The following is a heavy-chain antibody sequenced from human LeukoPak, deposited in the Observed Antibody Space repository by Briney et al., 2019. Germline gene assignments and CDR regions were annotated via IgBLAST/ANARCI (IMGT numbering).Heavy chain of an antibody. Sequence: SETLSLTCTVSGGSISSSSYYWGWIRQPPGKGLEWIGSIYYSGSTYYNPSLKSRVTISVDTSKNQFSLKLSSVTAADTAVYYCARDPSSGYSGYDHFDYWGQGTLVTVSS. J-gene: IGHJ4*02. CDR1: GGSISSSSYY. D-gene: IGHD5-12*01. CDR3: ARDPSSGYSGYDHFDY. V-gene: IGHV4-39*07. CDR2: IYYSGST.